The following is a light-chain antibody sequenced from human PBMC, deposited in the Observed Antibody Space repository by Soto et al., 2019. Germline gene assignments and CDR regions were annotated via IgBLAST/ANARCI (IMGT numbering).Light chain of an antibody. J-gene: IGKJ1*01. CDR2: DAS. V-gene: IGKV3-20*01. Sequence: EIVLTQSPGTLSLSPGERATLSCWASQSVSNRYLAWYQQKPGQAPRLLIYDASSRATGIPDRFSGSGSGTDFTLTISRLEPEEFAVYYCQQYDSSWTFGQGTKVEIK. CDR1: QSVSNRY. CDR3: QQYDSSWT.